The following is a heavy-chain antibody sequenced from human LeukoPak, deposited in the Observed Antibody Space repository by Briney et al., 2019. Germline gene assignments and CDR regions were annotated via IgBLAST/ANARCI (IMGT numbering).Heavy chain of an antibody. V-gene: IGHV3-20*04. Sequence: GGSLRLSCAASGFTSGFTFDDYGMHWVRQVPGKGLEWVSGISRDGGRTGYGDAVQGRFTISRDNSRNSLHLQMNSLRVEDTAFYYCVKDSNYDFWSGYYKGFDNWGQGTLVTVSS. J-gene: IGHJ4*02. D-gene: IGHD3-3*01. CDR2: ISRDGGRT. CDR3: VKDSNYDFWSGYYKGFDN. CDR1: GFTFDDYG.